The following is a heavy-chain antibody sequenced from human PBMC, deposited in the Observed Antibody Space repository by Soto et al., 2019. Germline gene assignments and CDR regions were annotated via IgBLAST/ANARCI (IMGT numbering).Heavy chain of an antibody. CDR1: GGTFSSYA. Sequence: QVQLVQSGAEVKKPGSSVKVSCNASGGTFSSYAISWVRQAPGQGLEWMGGIIPIFGTANYAQKCQGRVTITADKYTSTAYMELSSLRSEDTAVYYCASPTREWLPPARDYYYGMDVWGQGTTVTVSS. J-gene: IGHJ6*02. CDR3: ASPTREWLPPARDYYYGMDV. CDR2: IIPIFGTA. V-gene: IGHV1-69*06. D-gene: IGHD3-3*01.